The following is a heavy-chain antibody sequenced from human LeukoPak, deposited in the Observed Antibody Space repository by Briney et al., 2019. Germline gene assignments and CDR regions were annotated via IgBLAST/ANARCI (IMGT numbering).Heavy chain of an antibody. CDR1: GFTFSSYW. CDR2: INQAGSET. Sequence: GGSLRLSCVASGFTFSSYWMTWVRQAPGKGLKWVANINQAGSETYYADSVKGRFTISRDNARNSLYLQMNSLRAEGTAVYYCVRDWDYWGQGILVTVSP. J-gene: IGHJ4*02. CDR3: VRDWDY. V-gene: IGHV3-7*01.